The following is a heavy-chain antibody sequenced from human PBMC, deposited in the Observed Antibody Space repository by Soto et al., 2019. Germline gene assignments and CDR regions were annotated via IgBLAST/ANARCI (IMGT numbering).Heavy chain of an antibody. V-gene: IGHV3-64*01. Sequence: GGSLRLSCAASGFTLSGYAMDWVRQAPGKGLECVSGISGNGVGIYYANSVQGRFTISRDNAKNTLYLQMGSLRAEDMAVYYCARSYASGCYRLDFWGQGTTVTVSS. D-gene: IGHD3-22*01. J-gene: IGHJ6*02. CDR1: GFTLSGYA. CDR2: ISGNGVGI. CDR3: ARSYASGCYRLDF.